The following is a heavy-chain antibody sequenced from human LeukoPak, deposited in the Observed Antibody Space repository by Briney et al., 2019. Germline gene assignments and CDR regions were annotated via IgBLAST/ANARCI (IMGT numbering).Heavy chain of an antibody. CDR3: ARPAAELPIKKELGYCSGGSCYSFDY. Sequence: EASVKVSCKASGYTFTSYYMHWVRQAPGQGLEWMGIINPSGGSTSYAQKFQGRVTMTRDMSTSTVYMELSSLRSEDTAVYYCARPAAELPIKKELGYCSGGSCYSFDYWGQGTLVTVSS. D-gene: IGHD2-15*01. CDR1: GYTFTSYY. J-gene: IGHJ4*02. CDR2: INPSGGST. V-gene: IGHV1-46*01.